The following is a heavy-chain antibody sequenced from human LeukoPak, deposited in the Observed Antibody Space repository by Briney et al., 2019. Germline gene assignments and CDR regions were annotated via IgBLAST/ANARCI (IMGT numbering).Heavy chain of an antibody. J-gene: IGHJ4*02. CDR3: ARTFPGGSGYLRY. D-gene: IGHD3-10*01. Sequence: GGSLRLSCAASGFTVSSNYMSWVRQAPGKGLEWVSVIYSGGSTYYAASVKGRFTISRDNSKNTLYLQMNSLRAEDTAVYYCARTFPGGSGYLRYWGQGTLVTVSS. CDR2: IYSGGST. V-gene: IGHV3-53*01. CDR1: GFTVSSNY.